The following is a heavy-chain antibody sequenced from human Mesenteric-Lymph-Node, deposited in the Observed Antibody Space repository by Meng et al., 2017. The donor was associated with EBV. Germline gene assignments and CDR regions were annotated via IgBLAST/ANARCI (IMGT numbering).Heavy chain of an antibody. J-gene: IGHJ4*02. Sequence: QVQQQQWGVGLLKPSQTLSLTCAVYGGSFSGYYWSWVRQPPGKGLEWIGEIGEINHREITNYSPSLKSRVTMSVDTSNNQFSLKLSSVTAADTAVYYCASRSGHSDYWGQGTLVTVSS. CDR1: GGSFSGYY. CDR2: IGEINHREIT. D-gene: IGHD3-10*01. V-gene: IGHV4-34*01. CDR3: ASRSGHSDY.